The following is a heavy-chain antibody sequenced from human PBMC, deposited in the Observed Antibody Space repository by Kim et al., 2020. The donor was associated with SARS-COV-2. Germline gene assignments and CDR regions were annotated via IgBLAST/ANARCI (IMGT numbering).Heavy chain of an antibody. J-gene: IGHJ5*02. Sequence: GGSLRLSCAASGFTFSSYAMSWVRQAPGKGLEWVSAISGSGGSTYYADSVKGRFTISRDNSKNTLYLQMNSLRAEDTAVYYCAKDRVMGRGKANSSWYWFYPWGQGTLVTVSS. CDR3: AKDRVMGRGKANSSWYWFYP. CDR2: ISGSGGST. CDR1: GFTFSSYA. V-gene: IGHV3-23*01. D-gene: IGHD6-13*01.